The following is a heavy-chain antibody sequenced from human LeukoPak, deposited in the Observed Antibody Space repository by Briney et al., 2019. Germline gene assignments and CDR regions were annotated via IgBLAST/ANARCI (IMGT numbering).Heavy chain of an antibody. CDR2: IYHSGST. D-gene: IGHD2-15*01. CDR3: ASTYCSGGSCYWALDY. CDR1: GGXISSGNW. J-gene: IGHJ4*02. Sequence: SETLSLTCAVSGGXISSGNWWSWVRQPPGKGLEWIGEIYHSGSTNYNPSLKSRVTISVDTSKNQFSLKLSSVTAADTAVYYCASTYCSGGSCYWALDYWGQGTLVTVSS. V-gene: IGHV4-4*02.